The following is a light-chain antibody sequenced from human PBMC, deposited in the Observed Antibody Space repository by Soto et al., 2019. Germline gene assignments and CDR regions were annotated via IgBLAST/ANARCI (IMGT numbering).Light chain of an antibody. Sequence: QSVLTQPPSASGTPGQRVTISCSGSSSNIGSNAVNWYQLLPGTAPKLLIYSNDRRPSGVPDRFSGSKSGTSASLAISGLQSEDEADYYCAAWDDTLNGMVFGGGTKLTVL. CDR3: AAWDDTLNGMV. J-gene: IGLJ2*01. CDR1: SSNIGSNA. CDR2: SND. V-gene: IGLV1-44*01.